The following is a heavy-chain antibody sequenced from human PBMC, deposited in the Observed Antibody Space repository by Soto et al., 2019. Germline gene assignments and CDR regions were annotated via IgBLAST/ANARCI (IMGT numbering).Heavy chain of an antibody. CDR2: ISNEGNRK. CDR3: AKELRDSSDMPLDY. Sequence: QVQLVESGGGVVQPGRSLRLSCAASGFTFSSLGMHWVRQAPGKGLEWVAIISNEGNRKNYADSVKGRFTISRDNSNNTPDLQLNSLRSEDTAVYDCAKELRDSSDMPLDYWGQGTLVTVSS. V-gene: IGHV3-30*18. D-gene: IGHD3-22*01. J-gene: IGHJ4*02. CDR1: GFTFSSLG.